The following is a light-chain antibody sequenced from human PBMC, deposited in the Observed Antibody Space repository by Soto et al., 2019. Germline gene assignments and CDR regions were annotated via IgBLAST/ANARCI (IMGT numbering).Light chain of an antibody. Sequence: EIVLTQSPXTXSLSXGXXVTXSCXAXXSVTXSYLAWYQQKPGQAPRLLIYDASSRATGIPDRFSGSGSGTDFTLTISRLELEDFAVYYCQQYGSSLLTFGGGTKVEIK. CDR2: DAS. CDR1: XSVTXSY. V-gene: IGKV3-20*01. CDR3: QQYGSSLLT. J-gene: IGKJ4*01.